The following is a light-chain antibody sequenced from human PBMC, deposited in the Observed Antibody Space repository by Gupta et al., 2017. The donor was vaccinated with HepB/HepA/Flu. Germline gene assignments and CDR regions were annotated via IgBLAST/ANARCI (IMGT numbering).Light chain of an antibody. V-gene: IGKV4-1*01. CDR2: WAS. CDR3: QQYYSPPRT. Sequence: DIVMTQSPDSLAVSLGERATINCKSSQSVLYSSNNKNYLAWFQQQPGQPPKLLIYWASTRQSGVPDRFSGSGSGTDFTLTISSLQAEDVAVYYCQQYYSPPRTFGGGTKVEIK. J-gene: IGKJ4*01. CDR1: QSVLYSSNNKNY.